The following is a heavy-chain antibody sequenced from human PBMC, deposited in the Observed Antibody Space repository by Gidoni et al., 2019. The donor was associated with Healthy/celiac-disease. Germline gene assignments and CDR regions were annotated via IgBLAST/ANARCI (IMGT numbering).Heavy chain of an antibody. Sequence: QVQLGQSGAEVKKPGASVKVSCKASGYTFTSYGISWVRQAPGQGLEWMGWFSAYNGNTNYAQKLQGRVTMTTDTSTSTAYMELRSLRSDDTAVYYCARGAQPHYYGSGIPQGYWGQGTLVTVSS. V-gene: IGHV1-18*04. D-gene: IGHD3-10*01. CDR2: FSAYNGNT. J-gene: IGHJ4*02. CDR3: ARGAQPHYYGSGIPQGY. CDR1: GYTFTSYG.